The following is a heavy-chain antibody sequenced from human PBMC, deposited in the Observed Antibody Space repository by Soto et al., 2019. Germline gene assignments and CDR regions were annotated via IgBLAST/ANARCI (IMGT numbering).Heavy chain of an antibody. Sequence: PGGSLRLSCAASRFTFSKYGMHWVRQAPGKGLDWVPFISYDGTNKHYADSVKGRFTISRDNAKNSVYLQMDSLRAEDTAVYYCVRGGHGSGSYLGSYWGQGILVTVSA. CDR2: ISYDGTNK. J-gene: IGHJ4*02. V-gene: IGHV3-30*03. CDR3: VRGGHGSGSYLGSY. CDR1: RFTFSKYG. D-gene: IGHD3-10*01.